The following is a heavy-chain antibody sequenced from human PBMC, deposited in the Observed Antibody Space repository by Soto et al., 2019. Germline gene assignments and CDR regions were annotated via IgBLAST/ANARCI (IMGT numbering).Heavy chain of an antibody. V-gene: IGHV3-23*01. CDR1: GFNFRSYA. Sequence: EVQLLESGGNLVQPGGSLRLSCAASGFNFRSYAMSWVRQAPGKGLEWLSAISGSGSTTYFADSVKGRFNSSRDNSKNTLYLQMTDLRAEDTGVYFCAKGLAAMAVAGTGPFDFWGQGTLVTVSS. CDR2: ISGSGSTT. J-gene: IGHJ4*02. D-gene: IGHD6-19*01. CDR3: AKGLAAMAVAGTGPFDF.